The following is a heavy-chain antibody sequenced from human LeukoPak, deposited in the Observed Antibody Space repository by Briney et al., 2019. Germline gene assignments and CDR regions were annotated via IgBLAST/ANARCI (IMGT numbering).Heavy chain of an antibody. CDR1: GGSFSGYY. CDR2: INHSGST. V-gene: IGHV4-34*01. Sequence: SETLSLTCAVYGGSFSGYYWSWIRQPPGKGLEWIGEINHSGSTNYNPSLKSRVTISVDTSKNQFSLKLSSVTAADTAVYYCARTFTIFNYFDYWGQGTLVTVSP. D-gene: IGHD3-9*01. CDR3: ARTFTIFNYFDY. J-gene: IGHJ4*02.